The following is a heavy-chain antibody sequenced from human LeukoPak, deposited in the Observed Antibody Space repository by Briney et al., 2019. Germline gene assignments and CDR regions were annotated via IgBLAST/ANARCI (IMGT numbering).Heavy chain of an antibody. J-gene: IGHJ4*02. CDR2: IYTSGST. CDR3: ARAEIVGATTYYFDY. D-gene: IGHD1-26*01. CDR1: GGSISSGSYY. Sequence: SQTLSLTCTVSGGSISSGSYYWSWIRQPAGKGLEWIGRIYTSGSTNYNPSLKSRVTISVDTSKNQFSLKLSSVTAADTAVYYCARAEIVGATTYYFDYWGQGTLVTVSS. V-gene: IGHV4-61*02.